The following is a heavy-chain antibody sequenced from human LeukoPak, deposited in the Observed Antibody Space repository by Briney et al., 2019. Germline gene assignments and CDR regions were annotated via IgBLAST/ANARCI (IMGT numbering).Heavy chain of an antibody. CDR3: ARSNSSGWYTYWYFDL. D-gene: IGHD6-19*01. CDR2: IYYSGST. CDR1: GGSISSSSYY. Sequence: SETLSLTCTVSGGSISSSSYYWGWIRQPPGKGLEWIGSIYYSGSTYYNPSLKSRVTISVDTSKNQFSLKLSSVTAADTAVYYCARSNSSGWYTYWYFDLWGRGTLVTVSS. V-gene: IGHV4-39*01. J-gene: IGHJ2*01.